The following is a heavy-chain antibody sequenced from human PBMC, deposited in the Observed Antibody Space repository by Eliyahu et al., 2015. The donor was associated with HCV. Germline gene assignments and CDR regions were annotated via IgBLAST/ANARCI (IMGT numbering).Heavy chain of an antibody. CDR2: ILPVFGSS. D-gene: IGHD5/OR15-5a*01. J-gene: IGHJ1*01. CDR1: GXTFRTLS. V-gene: IGHV1-69*01. Sequence: QVQLEQSGAEVKKPGSSVKVSCKASGXTFRTLSIXWVRXAPGQGLEWMGRILPVFGSSNYAQKFQGRVSITADESTATAYLELNSLTSDDTAIFYCATVRASVTHRAEYFQHWGQGTLVTVS. CDR3: ATVRASVTHRAEYFQH.